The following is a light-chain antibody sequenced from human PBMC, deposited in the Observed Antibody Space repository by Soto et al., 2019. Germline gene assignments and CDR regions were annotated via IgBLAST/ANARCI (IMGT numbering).Light chain of an antibody. V-gene: IGLV2-14*01. CDR2: DVS. CDR1: SSDVGGYHY. Sequence: QSALTQPASVSGSPGQSITISCTGTSSDVGGYHYVSWYQQHPGKAPKLMIYDVSNRPSGVSNRFSGSKSGNTASLTISGLQAEDEADYYCSSYTSSSMGYVFGTGTKLTVL. J-gene: IGLJ1*01. CDR3: SSYTSSSMGYV.